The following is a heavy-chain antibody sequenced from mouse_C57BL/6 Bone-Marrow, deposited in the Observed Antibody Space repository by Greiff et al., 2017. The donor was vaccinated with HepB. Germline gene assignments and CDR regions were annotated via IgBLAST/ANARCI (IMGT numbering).Heavy chain of an antibody. CDR3: ARGGIGYAPAY. CDR2: IYPRSGNT. D-gene: IGHD2-2*01. J-gene: IGHJ3*01. Sequence: VQLQQSGAELARPGASVKLSCKASGYTFTSYGISWVKQSTGQGLEWIGEIYPRSGNTYYNEKFKGKATLTADKSSSTAYMELRSLTSEDSAVYFCARGGIGYAPAYWGQGTLVTVSA. V-gene: IGHV1-81*01. CDR1: GYTFTSYG.